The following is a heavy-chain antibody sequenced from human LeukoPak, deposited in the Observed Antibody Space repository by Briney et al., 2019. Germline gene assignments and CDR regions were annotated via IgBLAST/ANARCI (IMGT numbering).Heavy chain of an antibody. CDR2: IIPLFGTP. CDR1: GGTFRKYA. D-gene: IGHD2-21*02. V-gene: IGHV1-69*06. CDR3: ARDLRTVVVTAPLDFDI. Sequence: SVKVSCKASGGTFRKYAISWVRQAPGQGLEWMGGIIPLFGTPNYAQKFQGRVTITADKSTSTAYMELSSLRSEDTAVYYCARDLRTVVVTAPLDFDIWGQGTMVTVSS. J-gene: IGHJ3*02.